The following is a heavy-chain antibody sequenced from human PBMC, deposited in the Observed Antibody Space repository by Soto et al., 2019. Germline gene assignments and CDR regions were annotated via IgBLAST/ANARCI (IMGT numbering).Heavy chain of an antibody. CDR3: AFNYYDSSGRLLFDY. CDR2: ISAYNGNT. CDR1: GYTFTSYG. D-gene: IGHD3-22*01. Sequence: ASVKVSFKASGYTFTSYGISWVRQAPGQGLEWMGWISAYNGNTNYAQKLQGRVTMTTDTSTSTAYMELRSLRSDDTAVYYCAFNYYDSSGRLLFDYWGQGTLVTVSS. V-gene: IGHV1-18*04. J-gene: IGHJ4*02.